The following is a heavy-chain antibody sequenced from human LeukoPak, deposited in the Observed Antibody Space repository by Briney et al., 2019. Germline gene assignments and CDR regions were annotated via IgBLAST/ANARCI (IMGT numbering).Heavy chain of an antibody. V-gene: IGHV4-38-2*01. D-gene: IGHD2-8*01. Sequence: KPSETLFLTCAVSGYSISSGYYWGWIRQPPGKGLEWIGSIYHSGSTYYNPSLKSRVTISVDTSKNQFSLKLSSVTAADTAVYYCARLMPRNFDYWGQGTLVTVSS. CDR1: GYSISSGYY. CDR3: ARLMPRNFDY. J-gene: IGHJ4*02. CDR2: IYHSGST.